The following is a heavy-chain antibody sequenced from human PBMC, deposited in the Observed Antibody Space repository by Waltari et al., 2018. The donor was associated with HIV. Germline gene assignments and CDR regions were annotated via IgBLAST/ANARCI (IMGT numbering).Heavy chain of an antibody. Sequence: QVQLQQWGAGLLKPSETLSLTCAVYGGSFSGYYWSWIRQPPGKGLEWIGEINHSGSTNYNPSLKSRVTISVDTSKNQFSLKLSSVTAADTAVYYCARGRGIAARPRYFDYWGQGTLVTVSS. V-gene: IGHV4-34*01. CDR1: GGSFSGYY. J-gene: IGHJ4*02. CDR2: INHSGST. CDR3: ARGRGIAARPRYFDY. D-gene: IGHD6-6*01.